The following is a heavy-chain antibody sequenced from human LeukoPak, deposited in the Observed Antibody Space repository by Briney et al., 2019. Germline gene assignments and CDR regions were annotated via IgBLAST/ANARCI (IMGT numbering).Heavy chain of an antibody. V-gene: IGHV1-18*01. CDR1: GYTFTING. CDR2: ISANSGDA. J-gene: IGHJ4*02. D-gene: IGHD6-13*01. CDR3: ARDRWYAFDY. Sequence: ASVKVSCKASGYTFTINGISWVRQAPGRGLEWMGWISANSGDAIYAEKFHGRVTLTRDTSTGTAYMELNSLTYDDTAVYYCARDRWYAFDYWGQGTLVTVSS.